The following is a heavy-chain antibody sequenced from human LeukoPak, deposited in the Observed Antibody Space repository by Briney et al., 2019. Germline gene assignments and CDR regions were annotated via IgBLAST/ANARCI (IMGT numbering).Heavy chain of an antibody. J-gene: IGHJ4*02. CDR2: IIPILGIA. V-gene: IGHV1-69*04. D-gene: IGHD4-17*01. CDR3: ARDSSSVDYDGGH. Sequence: ASVKVSCKASGGTFSSYAISWVRQAPGQGLEWMGRIIPILGIANYAQKFQGRVTITADKSTSTAYMELSSLRSEDTAVYYCARDSSSVDYDGGHWGQGTLVTVSS. CDR1: GGTFSSYA.